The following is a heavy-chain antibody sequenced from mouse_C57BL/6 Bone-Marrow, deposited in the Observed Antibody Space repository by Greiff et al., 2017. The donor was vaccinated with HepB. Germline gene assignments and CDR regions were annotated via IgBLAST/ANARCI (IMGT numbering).Heavy chain of an antibody. J-gene: IGHJ4*01. Sequence: EVQLQESGPELVKPGASVKIPCKASGYTFTDYNMDWVKQSHGKSLEWIGDINPNNGGTIYNQKFKGKATLTVDKSSSTAYMELRSLTSEDTAVYYCARPYYDYRCYAMDYWGQGTSVTVSS. V-gene: IGHV1-18*01. CDR3: ARPYYDYRCYAMDY. D-gene: IGHD2-4*01. CDR1: GYTFTDYN. CDR2: INPNNGGT.